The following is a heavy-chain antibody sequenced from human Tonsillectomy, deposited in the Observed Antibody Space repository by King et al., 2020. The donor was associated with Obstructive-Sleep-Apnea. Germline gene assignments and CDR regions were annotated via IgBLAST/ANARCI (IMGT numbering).Heavy chain of an antibody. D-gene: IGHD2-21*01. V-gene: IGHV4-59*08. CDR2: IYYSGST. CDR1: CGAISSYY. CDR3: AVGVFRTFDI. Sequence: VQLQESGPGLVKPSETLSLTCTVSCGAISSYYWSWFRQPPGKGLEWIGYIYYSGSTNYNPSLKSLGTKSVDTSKNQFSLKRSSVTAADTAVYYCAVGVFRTFDIWGQGTMVTVSS. J-gene: IGHJ3*02.